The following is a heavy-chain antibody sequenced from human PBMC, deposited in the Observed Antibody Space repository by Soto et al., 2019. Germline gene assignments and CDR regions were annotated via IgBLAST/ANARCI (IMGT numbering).Heavy chain of an antibody. CDR3: ARFTYKSGFNWLDP. J-gene: IGHJ5*02. D-gene: IGHD5-12*01. CDR2: VFHMGGT. CDR1: GASINSDY. Sequence: SSETLSLTCTVSGASINSDYWSWIRQSPGKGLEWIGYVFHMGGTDYNPSLKSRVTISIDKSKNHFSLNLRSVTAADTAVYFCARFTYKSGFNWLDPWGQGTQVTVSS. V-gene: IGHV4-59*01.